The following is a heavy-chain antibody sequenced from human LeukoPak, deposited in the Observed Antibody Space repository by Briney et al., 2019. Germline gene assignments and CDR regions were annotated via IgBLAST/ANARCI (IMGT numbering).Heavy chain of an antibody. CDR3: ARGPYSSNWYVDY. V-gene: IGHV3-48*03. J-gene: IGHJ4*02. CDR1: GFTLSSYE. D-gene: IGHD6-13*01. CDR2: ISRTGNSI. Sequence: GGSLRLSCAASGFTLSSYEMNWVRLAPGKGLEWISYISRTGNSIYYADSAKGRFTISRDSAKNSLYLQMNSLRAEDTAVYYCARGPYSSNWYVDYWGQGTLVTVAS.